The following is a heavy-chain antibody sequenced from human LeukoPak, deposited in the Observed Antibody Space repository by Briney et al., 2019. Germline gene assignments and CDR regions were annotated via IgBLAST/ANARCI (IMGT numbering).Heavy chain of an antibody. D-gene: IGHD2-2*01. CDR2: INPNSGGT. V-gene: IGHV1-2*02. J-gene: IGHJ4*02. Sequence: GASVKVSCKASGYTFTSYGISWVRQAPGQGLEWMGWINPNSGGTNFAQKFQGRVTMTRDTSISTAYMELSRLRSDDTAVYYCARDSCRTTNCPLDFWGQGTLVTVSS. CDR1: GYTFTSYG. CDR3: ARDSCRTTNCPLDF.